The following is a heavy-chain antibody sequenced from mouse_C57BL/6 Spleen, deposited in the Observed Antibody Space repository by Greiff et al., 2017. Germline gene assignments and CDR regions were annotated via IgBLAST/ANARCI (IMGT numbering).Heavy chain of an antibody. V-gene: IGHV1-80*01. CDR3: ARGDYSNYWYFDV. Sequence: QVQLQQSGAELVKPGASVKISCKASGYAFSSYWMNWVKQRPGKGLEWIGQIYPGDGDPNYTGKFKGKATLTADKSSSTAYMQLSSLTSEDSAVYFCARGDYSNYWYFDVWGTGTTVTVSS. D-gene: IGHD2-5*01. CDR1: GYAFSSYW. J-gene: IGHJ1*03. CDR2: IYPGDGDP.